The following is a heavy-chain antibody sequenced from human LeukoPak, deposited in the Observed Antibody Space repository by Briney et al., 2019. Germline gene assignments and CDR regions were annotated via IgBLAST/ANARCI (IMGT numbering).Heavy chain of an antibody. D-gene: IGHD6-13*01. V-gene: IGHV3-30*07. CDR2: ISYDGSNK. CDR3: ARRAAAGSN. Sequence: SCKASGYTFTGYYMHWVRQAPGQGLEWMAVISYDGSNKYYADSVKGRFTISRDNSKNTLYLQMNSLRAEDTAVYYCARRAAAGSNWGQGTLVTVSS. CDR1: GYTFTGYY. J-gene: IGHJ4*02.